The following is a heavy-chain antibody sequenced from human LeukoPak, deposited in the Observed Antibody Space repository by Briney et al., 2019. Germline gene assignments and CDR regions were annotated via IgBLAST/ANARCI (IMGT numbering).Heavy chain of an antibody. CDR2: IYNDRSRT. CDR3: VRTLSVTANRPFEDYALEI. Sequence: GGSLRLSCVASGFSFNMYWMHWVRQAPERGVVWVSRIYNDRSRTTYADSVKGRFTLSRDNAKKTLYMQMNRLRDEDTAVYYCVRTLSVTANRPFEDYALEIWGQGTIVTVSS. CDR1: GFSFNMYW. J-gene: IGHJ3*02. V-gene: IGHV3-74*03. D-gene: IGHD2-21*02.